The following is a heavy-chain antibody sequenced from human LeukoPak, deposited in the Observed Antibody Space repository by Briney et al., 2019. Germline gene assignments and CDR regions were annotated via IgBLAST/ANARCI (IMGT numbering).Heavy chain of an antibody. J-gene: IGHJ4*02. Sequence: PGGSLRLSCAASGFAFSSYAMSWVRQAPGQGLEWVSISGSAGSTYYADSVKGRFTISRDNAKNTLYLQMNSLRAEDTAVYYCAKDAVATPQIDYWGQGALVTVSS. CDR3: AKDAVATPQIDY. V-gene: IGHV3-23*01. CDR1: GFAFSSYA. D-gene: IGHD2-15*01. CDR2: SGSAGST.